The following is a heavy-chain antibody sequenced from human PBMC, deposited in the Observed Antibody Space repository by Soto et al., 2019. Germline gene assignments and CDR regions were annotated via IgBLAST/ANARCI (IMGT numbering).Heavy chain of an antibody. CDR2: IFYSGNT. CDR3: ARDSRCCGMDV. V-gene: IGHV4-59*01. CDR1: GGSMRSYY. Sequence: SETLSLTCNVSGGSMRSYYWTWLRQSPGKGLEWIGNIFYSGNTNLNPSLRSRLSMSVDTSKNKFSLMLNSVTTADTAVYYCARDSRCCGMDVWGQGTAVTVSS. J-gene: IGHJ6*02.